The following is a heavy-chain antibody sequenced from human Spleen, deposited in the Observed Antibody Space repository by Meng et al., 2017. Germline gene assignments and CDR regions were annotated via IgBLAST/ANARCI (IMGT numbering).Heavy chain of an antibody. CDR2: IYYSGST. CDR1: GVSISSDYN. D-gene: IGHD3-3*02. J-gene: IGHJ4*02. Sequence: QVQLQESGPGLVKSSQTLSLTCSVSGVSISSDYNWSWIRQSPGKGLEWIGYIYYSGSTDYNPSLKSRISMSVDMSKNQFSLKVNSVTAADTAIYYCVISSHNWGQGTLVTVSS. V-gene: IGHV4-30-4*01. CDR3: VISSHN.